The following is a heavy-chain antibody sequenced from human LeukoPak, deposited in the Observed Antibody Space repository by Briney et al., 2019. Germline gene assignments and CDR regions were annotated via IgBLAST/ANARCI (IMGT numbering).Heavy chain of an antibody. CDR2: IIPGFGTA. CDR1: GGTFSSYV. D-gene: IGHD3-10*01. J-gene: IGHJ3*02. V-gene: IGHV1-69*13. CDR3: AREPEPAITMVRGEVFDI. Sequence: ASVKVSCKASGGTFSSYVISWVRQAPGQELEWMGGIIPGFGTANYAQKFQGTVTINADVSATTVYMVLNSLRSEDTAVYYCAREPEPAITMVRGEVFDIWGQGTMVIVSS.